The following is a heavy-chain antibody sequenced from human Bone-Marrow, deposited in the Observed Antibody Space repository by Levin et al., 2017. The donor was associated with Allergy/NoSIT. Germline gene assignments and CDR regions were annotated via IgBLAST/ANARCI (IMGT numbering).Heavy chain of an antibody. D-gene: IGHD2-15*01. CDR2: INHSGST. Sequence: PSETLSLTCAVYGGSFSGYYWSWIRQPPGKGLEWIGEINHSGSTNYNPSLKSRVTISVDTSKNQFSLKLSSVTAADTAVYYCARLNCSGGSCPSSGYYFDYWGQGTLVTVSS. CDR1: GGSFSGYY. V-gene: IGHV4-34*01. J-gene: IGHJ4*02. CDR3: ARLNCSGGSCPSSGYYFDY.